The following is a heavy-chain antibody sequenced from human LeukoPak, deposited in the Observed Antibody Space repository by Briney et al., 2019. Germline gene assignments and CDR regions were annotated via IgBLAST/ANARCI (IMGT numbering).Heavy chain of an antibody. V-gene: IGHV4-39*02. D-gene: IGHD5-18*01. CDR2: IYYSGST. J-gene: IGHJ3*02. CDR1: GGSISSSSYY. CDR3: ARDFGYRANDAFDI. Sequence: SETLSLTCTVSGGSISSSSYYWGWIRQPPGKGLEWIGSIYYSGSTYYNPSLKSRVTISVDTSKNQFSLKLSSVTAADTAVYYCARDFGYRANDAFDIWGQGTMVTVSS.